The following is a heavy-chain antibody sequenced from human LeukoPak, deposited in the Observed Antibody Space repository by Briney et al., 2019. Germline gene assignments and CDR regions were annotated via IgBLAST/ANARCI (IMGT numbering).Heavy chain of an antibody. CDR3: ARHVRYYGMDV. Sequence: SETLSLTCTVSGGSMSSSNYFWVWTRQPPGKGLEWIGSVYYSGSSYYTSSLKSRVIISVDTTKNQFSLKLSSATAADTAVYHCARHVRYYGMDVWGQGATVTVSS. CDR2: VYYSGSS. CDR1: GGSMSSSNYF. D-gene: IGHD2-15*01. J-gene: IGHJ6*02. V-gene: IGHV4-39*01.